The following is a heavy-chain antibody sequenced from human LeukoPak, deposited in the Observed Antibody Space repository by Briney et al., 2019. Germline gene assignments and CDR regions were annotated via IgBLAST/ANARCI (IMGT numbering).Heavy chain of an antibody. CDR2: LSSSGSAF. CDR3: ARADGDYVPNWFDP. CDR1: GFTFRSYE. V-gene: IGHV3-48*03. Sequence: PGGSLTLSCEDSGFTFRSYEMNWVRQAPGKGLEWIAYLSSSGSAFSYADSVKGRFTIARDNAKNSLYLQMNSLRAEDTAVYYCARADGDYVPNWFDPWGQGTLVTVSS. D-gene: IGHD4-17*01. J-gene: IGHJ5*02.